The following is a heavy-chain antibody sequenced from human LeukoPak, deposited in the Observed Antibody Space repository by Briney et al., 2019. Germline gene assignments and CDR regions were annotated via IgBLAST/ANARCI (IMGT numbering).Heavy chain of an antibody. CDR3: ARGGNYYDSSGYDY. J-gene: IGHJ4*02. V-gene: IGHV1-18*01. CDR1: GYTFTSYG. CDR2: ISAYNGNT. D-gene: IGHD3-22*01. Sequence: ASVKVSCKASGYTFTSYGISLVRQAPGQGLEWMGWISAYNGNTNYAQKLQGRVTMTIDTSTSTAYMELRSLRSDDTAVYYCARGGNYYDSSGYDYWGQGTLVTVSS.